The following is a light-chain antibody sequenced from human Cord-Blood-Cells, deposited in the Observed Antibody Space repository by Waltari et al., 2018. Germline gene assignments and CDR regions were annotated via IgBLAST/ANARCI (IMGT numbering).Light chain of an antibody. CDR3: QQRYSTPWT. J-gene: IGKJ1*01. CDR2: AAS. CDR1: QSISSY. Sequence: DIQPTQSPCSLSASVGYRVPLTCRASQSISSYLTWYQQKPGNAPKLLIYAASSLESGIPSRFSGSGSGTDFTLTISSLQPEDFATYYCQQRYSTPWTFGQGTKVEIK. V-gene: IGKV1-39*01.